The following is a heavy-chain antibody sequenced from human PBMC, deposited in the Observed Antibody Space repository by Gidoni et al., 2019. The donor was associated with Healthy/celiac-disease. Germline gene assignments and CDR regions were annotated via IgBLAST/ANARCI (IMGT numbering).Heavy chain of an antibody. J-gene: IGHJ6*02. CDR2: INAGNGNT. Sequence: QVQLVQSGAEVKKPGASVKVSCKASGYTFTSYAMHWVRQAPGQRLEWMGWINAGNGNTKYSQKFQGRVTITRDTSASTAYMELSSLRSEDTAVYYCARDCWGMYCSSTSSGMDVWGQGTTVTVSS. CDR3: ARDCWGMYCSSTSSGMDV. D-gene: IGHD2-2*01. CDR1: GYTFTSYA. V-gene: IGHV1-3*01.